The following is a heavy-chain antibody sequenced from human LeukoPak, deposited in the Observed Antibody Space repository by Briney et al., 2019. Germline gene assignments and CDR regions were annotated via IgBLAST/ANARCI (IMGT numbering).Heavy chain of an antibody. Sequence: SETLSLTCTVSGGSISSYYWGWIRQPPGKGLEWIGYIYYSGSTNYNPSLKSRVTISVDTSKNQFSLKLSSVTAADTAVYYCARAPTVTSWFDPWGQGTLVTVSS. CDR2: IYYSGST. CDR1: GGSISSYY. V-gene: IGHV4-59*01. CDR3: ARAPTVTSWFDP. J-gene: IGHJ5*02. D-gene: IGHD4-17*01.